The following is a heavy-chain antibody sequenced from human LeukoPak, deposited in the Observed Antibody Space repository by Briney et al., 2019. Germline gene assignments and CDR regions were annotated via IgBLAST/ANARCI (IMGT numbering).Heavy chain of an antibody. CDR1: GYTFTSYY. V-gene: IGHV1-46*03. D-gene: IGHD5-18*01. J-gene: IGHJ6*03. CDR2: INPSGGST. Sequence: ASVKVSCKASGYTFTSYYMHWVRQAPGQGLEWMGIINPSGGSTSYAQKFQGRVTMTRDTSTSTVYMELSSLRSEDTAVYNCARDRNTAGMDVWGKGTTVTVSS. CDR3: ARDRNTAGMDV.